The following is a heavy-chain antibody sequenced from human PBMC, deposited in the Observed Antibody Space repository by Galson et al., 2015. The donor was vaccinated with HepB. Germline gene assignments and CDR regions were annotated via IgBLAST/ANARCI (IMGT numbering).Heavy chain of an antibody. V-gene: IGHV1-18*01. Sequence: SVKVSCKASGYTFTSYSISWVQQAPGQGLEWMGWISADNGNTNYAQKLQGRVTMTTDTSTSTAYMELRSLRSDDTAVYYCARVPVVRYFDWLSYYMDVWGKGTTVTVSS. J-gene: IGHJ6*03. CDR1: GYTFTSYS. CDR3: ARVPVVRYFDWLSYYMDV. CDR2: ISADNGNT. D-gene: IGHD3-9*01.